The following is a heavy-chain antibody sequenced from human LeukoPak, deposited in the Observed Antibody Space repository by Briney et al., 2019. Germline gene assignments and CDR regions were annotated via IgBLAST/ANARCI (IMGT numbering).Heavy chain of an antibody. D-gene: IGHD6-19*01. V-gene: IGHV1-46*01. J-gene: IGHJ4*02. CDR3: ARGQPWYSSGWHYYFDY. CDR2: INPSGGST. CDR1: GYTFTSYY. Sequence: ASVKVSCKASGYTFTSYYMHWVRQAPGQGLEWMGIINPSGGSTSYAQKFQGRVTMTRDTSTSTVYMELSSLRSEDTAVYYFARGQPWYSSGWHYYFDYWGQGTLVTVSS.